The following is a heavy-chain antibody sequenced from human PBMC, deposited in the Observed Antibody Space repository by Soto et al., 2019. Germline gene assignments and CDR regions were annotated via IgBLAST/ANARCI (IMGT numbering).Heavy chain of an antibody. D-gene: IGHD3-9*01. J-gene: IGHJ4*02. V-gene: IGHV4-59*08. Sequence: SETLSLTCNVSGVSIKSHYWAWIRQPPGKGLEWIGHIHYSGTAGYSPSLKSRVTLSVLRAENQFSLKLSSVTAADTAVYYCARVAQRYDILTGYSQQFYFDYWGQGTLVTVSS. CDR2: IHYSGTA. CDR1: GVSIKSHY. CDR3: ARVAQRYDILTGYSQQFYFDY.